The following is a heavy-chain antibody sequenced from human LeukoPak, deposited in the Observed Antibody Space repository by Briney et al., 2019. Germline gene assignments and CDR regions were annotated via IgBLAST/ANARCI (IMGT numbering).Heavy chain of an antibody. CDR1: GFTFSSYE. D-gene: IGHD6-13*01. V-gene: IGHV3-48*03. J-gene: IGHJ5*02. CDR2: ISSSGSTI. Sequence: GGSLRLSCAASGFTFSSYEMNWVRQAPGKGLEWVSYISSSGSTIYYADSVKGRFTISRDNAKNSLYLQMNSLRAEDTAVYYCARDQGVAAAGTSGWFDPWGQGTLVTVSS. CDR3: ARDQGVAAAGTSGWFDP.